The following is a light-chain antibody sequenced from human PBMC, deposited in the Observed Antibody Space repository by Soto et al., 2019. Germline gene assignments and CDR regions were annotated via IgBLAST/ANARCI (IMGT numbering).Light chain of an antibody. CDR3: ISYTGSSTSYL. CDR2: TVS. CDR1: SIDIENYDY. Sequence: QSVLNLPVAVPRSTEKSITISSCGTSIDIENYDYVAWYQQFPGKTPKLMIYTVSSRPSGVSSRFSGSKSDNTASLTISGLQAEDEANYYCISYTGSSTSYLFGSGTKATVL. J-gene: IGLJ6*01. V-gene: IGLV2-14*01.